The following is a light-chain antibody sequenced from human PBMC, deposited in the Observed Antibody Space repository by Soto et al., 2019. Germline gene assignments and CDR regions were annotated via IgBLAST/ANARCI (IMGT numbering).Light chain of an antibody. Sequence: GGRVTIPDLASQSISIYLNWYQLKPGKAPNLLMYGASYLKSGVPTRFSGSGSGTDFTLTISSLQPEDFAIHYCQQVYTFPEISFCHGTLLEIK. V-gene: IGKV1-39*01. CDR1: QSISIY. CDR3: QQVYTFPEIS. J-gene: IGKJ5*01. CDR2: GAS.